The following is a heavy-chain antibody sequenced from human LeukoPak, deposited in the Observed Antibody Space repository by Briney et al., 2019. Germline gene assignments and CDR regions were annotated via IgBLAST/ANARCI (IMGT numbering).Heavy chain of an antibody. CDR2: ISGSGDNT. CDR1: GFTFSIYA. J-gene: IGHJ5*02. CDR3: ARGRITIFGVTFDP. Sequence: QAGGSLRLSCAASGFTFSIYAMSWVRQAPGKGLEWVSAISGSGDNTYYADSVKGRFTISRDNSKNTVYLQMNSLRAEDTAVYYCARGRITIFGVTFDPWGQGTLVTVSS. D-gene: IGHD3-3*01. V-gene: IGHV3-23*01.